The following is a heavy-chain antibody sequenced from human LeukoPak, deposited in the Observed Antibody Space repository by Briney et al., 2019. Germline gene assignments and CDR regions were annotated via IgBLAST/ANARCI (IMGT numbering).Heavy chain of an antibody. CDR2: INHSGST. V-gene: IGHV4-34*01. CDR1: GGSFSGYY. J-gene: IGHJ4*02. Sequence: PSETLSLTCAVYGGSFSGYYWNWIRQPPGKGLEWIGEINHSGSTNYNPSLKSRVTISVDTSKNQFSLKLSSVTAADTAVYYCARRLSSHWGQGTLVTVSS. CDR3: ARRLSSH. D-gene: IGHD2-2*01.